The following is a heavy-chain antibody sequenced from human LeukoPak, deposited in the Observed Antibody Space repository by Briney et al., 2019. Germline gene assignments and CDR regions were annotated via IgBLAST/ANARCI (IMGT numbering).Heavy chain of an antibody. CDR1: GYIFTSYY. CDR2: FNPSDGST. J-gene: IGHJ6*02. V-gene: IGHV1-46*01. D-gene: IGHD3-3*01. CDR3: ARAPLEWLLEVPQPTPYYGMDV. Sequence: ASVKVSCKASGYIFTSYYIHWVRQAPGQGLEWMGIFNPSDGSTNYAQKFQGRVTMTREMSTSTVYMELSSLRSEDTAVYYCARAPLEWLLEVPQPTPYYGMDVWGQGTTVTVSS.